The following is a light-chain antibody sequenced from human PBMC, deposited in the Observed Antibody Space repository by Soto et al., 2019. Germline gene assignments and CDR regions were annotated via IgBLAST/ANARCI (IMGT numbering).Light chain of an antibody. CDR1: SSNIGSNY. V-gene: IGLV1-47*01. CDR2: RNN. CDR3: AAWGDSLSVV. Sequence: QSVLTQPPSASGTPGQRVTISCSGSSSNIGSNYVYWYQQLPGTAPKLLIYRNNQRPSGVPDRFSDSKSGTSASLAISGLRSEDEADFYCAAWGDSLSVVFGGGTKLTVL. J-gene: IGLJ2*01.